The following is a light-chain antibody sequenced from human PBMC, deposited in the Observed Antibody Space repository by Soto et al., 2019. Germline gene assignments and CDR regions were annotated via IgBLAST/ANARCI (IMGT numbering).Light chain of an antibody. CDR3: MQGTHWPRT. V-gene: IGKV2-30*01. CDR1: QSLVYSDGNTS. J-gene: IGKJ1*01. CDR2: KVS. Sequence: DVVMTQSPLSLPVTLGQPASISCRSSQSLVYSDGNTSLNWFQQRPGQSPRRLIYKVSNRDSGVPDRFSGSGSGADFTRKISRVEAEDVGVYYCMQGTHWPRTFGQGTKVEIK.